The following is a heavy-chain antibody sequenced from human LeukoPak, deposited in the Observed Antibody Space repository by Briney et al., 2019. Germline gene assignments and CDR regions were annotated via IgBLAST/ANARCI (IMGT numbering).Heavy chain of an antibody. J-gene: IGHJ6*03. Sequence: SETLSLTCTVSGGSISSSSYYWGWIRQPPGKGLEWIGSIYYSGSTNYNPSLKSRVTISVDTSKNQFSLKLSSVTAADTAVYYCARGPKVLYYYYYYMDVWGKGTTVTVSS. CDR3: ARGPKVLYYYYYYMDV. CDR2: IYYSGST. D-gene: IGHD4/OR15-4a*01. CDR1: GGSISSSSYY. V-gene: IGHV4-39*07.